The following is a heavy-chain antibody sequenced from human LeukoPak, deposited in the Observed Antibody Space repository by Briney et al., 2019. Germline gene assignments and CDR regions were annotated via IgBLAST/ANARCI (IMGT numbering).Heavy chain of an antibody. CDR1: GDSISSGDDY. CDR3: ARHRLATIRAPFDH. J-gene: IGHJ4*02. CDR2: IHYSGTT. D-gene: IGHD5-12*01. V-gene: IGHV4-39*01. Sequence: SGTLSLTCTVSGDSISSGDDYWGWSRQPPGRGLEWIGTIHYSGTTYYNPSLKSRVSISVETSKNHFSLKVTSVTAADTAVYFCARHRLATIRAPFDHWGQGALVTVSS.